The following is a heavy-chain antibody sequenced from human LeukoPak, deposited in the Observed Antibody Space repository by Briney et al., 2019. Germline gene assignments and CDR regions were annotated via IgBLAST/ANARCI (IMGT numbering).Heavy chain of an antibody. Sequence: PSGGPLRLSCAASGFTFDDYGMSWVRQAPGKGLEWVSGIDWSGRSTGYADSVKGRFTISRDNAKNSLYLQMISLRAEDTAFYFCTKDRSGYYDGSFDIWGQGTTVTVSS. J-gene: IGHJ3*02. CDR3: TKDRSGYYDGSFDI. V-gene: IGHV3-20*04. CDR1: GFTFDDYG. D-gene: IGHD3-22*01. CDR2: IDWSGRST.